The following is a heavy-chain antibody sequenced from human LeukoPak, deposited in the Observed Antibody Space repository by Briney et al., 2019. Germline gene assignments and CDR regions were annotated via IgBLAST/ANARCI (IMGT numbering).Heavy chain of an antibody. CDR3: ARTEAFCSDTSCSNWFDP. CDR2: IHHSGST. Sequence: SETLSLTCAVSGGSVSRSNWWNWVRPPPGKGLEWIGEIHHSGSTNYNPSLKSRVTMSVDKSKNQFSLKLSSVTAADTAVYYCARTEAFCSDTSCSNWFDPWGQGTLVTVSS. J-gene: IGHJ5*02. V-gene: IGHV4-4*02. CDR1: GGSVSRSNW. D-gene: IGHD2-2*01.